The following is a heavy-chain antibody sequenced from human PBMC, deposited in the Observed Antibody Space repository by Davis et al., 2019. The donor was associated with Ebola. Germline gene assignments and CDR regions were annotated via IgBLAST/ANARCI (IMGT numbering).Heavy chain of an antibody. D-gene: IGHD3-10*01. Sequence: SETLSLTCIVSGGSINSSSHYWGWIRQPPGRDLQWIASLYYVGYTYYNPSLKSRVTISIDTSKNQFSLRLNSVTAADTAVYYCARVGSYGSGAAYMDVWGKGTTVTVS. CDR1: GGSINSSSHY. CDR3: ARVGSYGSGAAYMDV. V-gene: IGHV4-39*07. J-gene: IGHJ6*03. CDR2: LYYVGYT.